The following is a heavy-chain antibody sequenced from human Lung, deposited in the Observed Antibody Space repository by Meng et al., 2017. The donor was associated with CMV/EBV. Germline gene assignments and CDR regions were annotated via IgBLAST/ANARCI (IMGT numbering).Heavy chain of an antibody. CDR3: ARVSGIAVAGTLGFGYYYYGMDV. CDR1: GFTFSSYW. V-gene: IGHV3-7*01. J-gene: IGHJ6*01. D-gene: IGHD6-19*01. CDR2: IKQDGSEK. Sequence: GESLKISCAASGFTFSSYWMSWVRQAPGKGLEWVANIKQDGSEKYYVDSVKGRFTISRDNAKNSLYLQMNSLRAEDTAVYYCARVSGIAVAGTLGFGYYYYGMDVRGQGTXVTVSS.